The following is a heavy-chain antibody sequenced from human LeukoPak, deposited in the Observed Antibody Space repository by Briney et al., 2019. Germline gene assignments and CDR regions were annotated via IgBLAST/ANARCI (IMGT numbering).Heavy chain of an antibody. CDR2: IHYNGST. V-gene: IGHV4-39*02. CDR1: GGSMSRVSYY. J-gene: IGHJ3*02. D-gene: IGHD3-16*01. Sequence: SETLSLTCAVSGGSMSRVSYYWGWVRQPPGKGLEWIGSIHYNGSTHYNPSLKSRVSISADTSKNHFSLKLSSVTAADTAVYYCARDRLSERAFDIWGQGTMVTVSS. CDR3: ARDRLSERAFDI.